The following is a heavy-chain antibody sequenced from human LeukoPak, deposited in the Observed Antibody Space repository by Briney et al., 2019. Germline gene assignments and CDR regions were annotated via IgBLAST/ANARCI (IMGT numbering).Heavy chain of an antibody. V-gene: IGHV4-34*01. CDR2: INHSGST. CDR3: ARGPSSIAARPSLGFDY. J-gene: IGHJ4*02. CDR1: GGPFSGYY. Sequence: SETLSLTCAVYGGPFSGYYWSWLRQPPEKALEWIGEINHSGSTNYNPSLKSRVTISVDKSKNQSSLKLSSVPAADTAVYYCARGPSSIAARPSLGFDYWGQGTLVTVPS. D-gene: IGHD6-6*01.